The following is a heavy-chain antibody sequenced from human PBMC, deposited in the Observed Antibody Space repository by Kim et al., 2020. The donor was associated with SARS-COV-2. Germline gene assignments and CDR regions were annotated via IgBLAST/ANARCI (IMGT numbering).Heavy chain of an antibody. CDR2: ISSSGSSI. CDR3: VFTLELRAFDY. J-gene: IGHJ4*02. Sequence: GGSLRLSCAASGFTFSSYTMSWVRQAPGKGLEWVSSISSSGSSIYYADSVKGRFTISRDNAKNSLYLQMNSLRAEDTAVYYCVFTLELRAFDYCGKGTL. CDR1: GFTFSSYT. D-gene: IGHD1-26*01. V-gene: IGHV3-21*01.